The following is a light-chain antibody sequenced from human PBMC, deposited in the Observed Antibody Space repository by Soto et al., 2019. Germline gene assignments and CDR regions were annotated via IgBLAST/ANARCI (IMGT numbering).Light chain of an antibody. CDR3: QQSFSIPIT. CDR2: AAS. CDR1: QSISSY. Sequence: DIQMTHTPSSLSASVGDRVTITCRASQSISSYLNWYQQKPGKAPKLLIYAASSLQSGVPSRFSGSGSGTDFTLTIGSLQPEDFATYYCQQSFSIPITFGQGTRLEN. J-gene: IGKJ5*01. V-gene: IGKV1-39*01.